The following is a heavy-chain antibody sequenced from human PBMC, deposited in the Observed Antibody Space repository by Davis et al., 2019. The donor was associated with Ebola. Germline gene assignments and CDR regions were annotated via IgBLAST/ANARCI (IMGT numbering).Heavy chain of an antibody. V-gene: IGHV4-39*07. D-gene: IGHD3-10*01. CDR2: IYYSGST. Sequence: MPSETLSLTCTVSGGSISSSSYYWGWIRQPPGKGLEWIGYIYYSGSTYYNPSLKSRVTISVDTSKNQFSLKLSSVTAADTAVYYCARRAVFTYYYGSGSLWGQGTLVTVSS. J-gene: IGHJ4*02. CDR3: ARRAVFTYYYGSGSL. CDR1: GGSISSSSYY.